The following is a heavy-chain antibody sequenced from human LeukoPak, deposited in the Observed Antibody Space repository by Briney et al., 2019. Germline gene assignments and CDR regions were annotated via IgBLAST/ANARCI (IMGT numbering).Heavy chain of an antibody. CDR1: GFTFSSYT. CDR2: ISSSSSNI. V-gene: IGHV3-21*04. Sequence: GGSLRLSCAASGFTFSSYTMNWVRQAPGKGLEWVSSISSSSSNIYYADSVKGRFTISRDNAMNSLYLQMNSLRAEDTAIYYCARSLPYGTTWYGRSDFWGQGTLVTVSS. CDR3: ARSLPYGTTWYGRSDF. D-gene: IGHD6-13*01. J-gene: IGHJ4*02.